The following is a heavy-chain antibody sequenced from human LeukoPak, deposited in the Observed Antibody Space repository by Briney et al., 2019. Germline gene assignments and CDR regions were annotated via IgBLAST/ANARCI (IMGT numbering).Heavy chain of an antibody. D-gene: IGHD5-18*01. V-gene: IGHV3-43*02. J-gene: IGHJ4*02. CDR1: GFTFDDYA. CDR3: AKGIGIESGYSYGFLFDY. CDR2: ISGGGGST. Sequence: GGSLRLSCAASGFTFDDYAMHWVRQAPGKGLEWVSLISGGGGSTYYADSVKGRFTISRDNSKNSLYLQMNSLRTEDTALYYCAKGIGIESGYSYGFLFDYWGQGTLVTVSS.